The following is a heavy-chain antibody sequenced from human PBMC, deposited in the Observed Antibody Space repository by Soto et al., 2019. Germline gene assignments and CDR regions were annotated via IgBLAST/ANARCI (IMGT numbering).Heavy chain of an antibody. CDR2: IYYSGST. D-gene: IGHD2-15*01. Sequence: SETLSLPCTVSGGSISSGGYYWSWIRQHPGKGLEWIGYIYYSGSTYYNPSLKSRVTISVDTSKNQFSLKLSSVTAADTAVYYCARGGLGYCSGGSCYSAELSRYYYGMDVWGQGTTVTVSS. V-gene: IGHV4-31*03. CDR1: GGSISSGGYY. CDR3: ARGGLGYCSGGSCYSAELSRYYYGMDV. J-gene: IGHJ6*02.